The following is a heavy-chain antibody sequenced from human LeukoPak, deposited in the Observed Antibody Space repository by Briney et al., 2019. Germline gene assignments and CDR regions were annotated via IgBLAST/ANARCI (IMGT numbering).Heavy chain of an antibody. Sequence: GGSLRLSCAASGFTFSSYAMGWVRQAPGKGLEWVSITSCGRTYYADSVQGRVTISRDKSKSTLYLQMNSLRAEDTALYYCAKGECSSTSCSGFYGMDVWGRGTTVTVSS. V-gene: IGHV3-23*01. J-gene: IGHJ6*04. D-gene: IGHD2-2*01. CDR3: AKGECSSTSCSGFYGMDV. CDR1: GFTFSSYA. CDR2: TSCGRT.